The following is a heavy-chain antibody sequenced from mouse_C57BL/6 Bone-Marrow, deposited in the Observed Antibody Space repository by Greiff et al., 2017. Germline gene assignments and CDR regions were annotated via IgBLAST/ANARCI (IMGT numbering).Heavy chain of an antibody. CDR3: ATSGVITTVVAFLYWYFDV. CDR1: GFNIKDDY. Sequence: VQLKESGAELVRPGASVKLSCTASGFNIKDDYMHWVKQRPEQGLEWIGWIDPENGDTEYASKFQGKATITADTSSNTAYLQLSSLTSEDTAVYYCATSGVITTVVAFLYWYFDVWGTGTTVTVSS. V-gene: IGHV14-4*01. D-gene: IGHD1-1*01. J-gene: IGHJ1*03. CDR2: IDPENGDT.